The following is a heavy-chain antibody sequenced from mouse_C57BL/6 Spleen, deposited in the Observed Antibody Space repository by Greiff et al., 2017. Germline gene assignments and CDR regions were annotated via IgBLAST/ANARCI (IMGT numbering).Heavy chain of an antibody. CDR3: ARIYYQYYFDY. CDR2: ISSGGSYT. D-gene: IGHD1-1*01. CDR1: GFTFSSYG. J-gene: IGHJ2*01. Sequence: EVMLVESGGDLVKPGGSLKLSCAASGFTFSSYGMSWVRQTPDKRLEWVATISSGGSYTYYPDSVKGRFTISRDNAKNTLYLQMSSLKSEDTAMYYCARIYYQYYFDYWGQGTTLTVSS. V-gene: IGHV5-6*01.